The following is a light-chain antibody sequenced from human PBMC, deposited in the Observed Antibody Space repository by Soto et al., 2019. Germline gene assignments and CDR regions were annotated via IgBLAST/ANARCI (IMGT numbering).Light chain of an antibody. CDR1: NSNIGKND. CDR3: AAWDDSLSAFV. CDR2: VDD. Sequence: QSVLTQPPSVSGTPGQRVTISCSGSNSNIGKNDVYWYRHLPGTAPRLLIYVDDQRPSWVPDRFSASKSGTSASLAISGLRSDDEADYYCAAWDDSLSAFVFATGTKLTVL. V-gene: IGLV1-47*02. J-gene: IGLJ1*01.